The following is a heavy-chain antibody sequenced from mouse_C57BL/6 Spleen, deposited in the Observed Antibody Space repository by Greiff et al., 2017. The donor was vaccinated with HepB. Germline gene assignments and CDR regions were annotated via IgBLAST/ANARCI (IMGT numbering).Heavy chain of an antibody. CDR2: IYPGDGDT. J-gene: IGHJ2*01. Sequence: QVQLKESGPELVKPGASVKISCKASGYAFSGSWMNWVKQRPGKGLEWIGRIYPGDGDTNYNGKFKGKATLTADKSSSTAYMQLSSLTSEDSAVYFCAREGYGRNYWGQGTTLTVSS. V-gene: IGHV1-82*01. D-gene: IGHD2-2*01. CDR1: GYAFSGSW. CDR3: AREGYGRNY.